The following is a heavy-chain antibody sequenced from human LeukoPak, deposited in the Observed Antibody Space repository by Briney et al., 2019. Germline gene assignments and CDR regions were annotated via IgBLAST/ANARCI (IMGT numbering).Heavy chain of an antibody. D-gene: IGHD5-12*01. CDR2: INPNSGGT. J-gene: IGHJ5*02. CDR1: GYTFTAYY. Sequence: ASVKVSCKASGYTFTAYYMHWVRQAPGQGLEWMGWINPNSGGTNYAQRFQGRPTITRDTSISTAYMQLNRLRSDDTAVYYCARDWGAYGYSWFDPWGQGTLVTVSS. V-gene: IGHV1-2*02. CDR3: ARDWGAYGYSWFDP.